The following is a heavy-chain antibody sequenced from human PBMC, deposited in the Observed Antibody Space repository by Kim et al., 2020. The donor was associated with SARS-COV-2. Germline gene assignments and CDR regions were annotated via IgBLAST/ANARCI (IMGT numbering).Heavy chain of an antibody. Sequence: GGSLRLSCAASGFTFDDNGMSWVRQAPGKGLEWVSGINWNGGSTGSADAVKGRFTISRDNAKNSLYLQMNSLRAEDTALYYCARGSSGYYNYYYGMDVWGQGTTVTVSS. D-gene: IGHD3-22*01. CDR2: INWNGGST. J-gene: IGHJ6*02. CDR3: ARGSSGYYNYYYGMDV. CDR1: GFTFDDNG. V-gene: IGHV3-20*04.